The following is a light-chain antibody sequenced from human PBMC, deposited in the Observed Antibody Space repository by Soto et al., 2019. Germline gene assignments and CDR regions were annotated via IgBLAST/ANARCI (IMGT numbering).Light chain of an antibody. V-gene: IGKV3-11*01. CDR1: QSVSSY. CDR3: QQRSNWPLT. Sequence: EIVWTQSPATLSLSPGERATLSCRASQSVSSYLAWYQQKPGQAPRLLIYDASNRATGIPARFSGSGSGTDFTLTISSLEPEDFAVYYCQQRSNWPLTFGGGTNVDNK. CDR2: DAS. J-gene: IGKJ4*01.